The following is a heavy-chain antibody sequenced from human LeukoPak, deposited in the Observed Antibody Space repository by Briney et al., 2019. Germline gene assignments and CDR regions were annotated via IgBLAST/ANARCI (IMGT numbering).Heavy chain of an antibody. D-gene: IGHD3-22*01. CDR1: GLTFSNYE. CDR3: ARGVYDSSGYYHY. Sequence: GGSLRLSCAASGLTFSNYEMNWVRQAPGKGLEWVSYISSSGNTIYHADSVKGRFTISRDNAKNSLYLQMNSLRAEDTAVYYCARGVYDSSGYYHYWGQGTLVTVSS. J-gene: IGHJ4*02. CDR2: ISSSGNTI. V-gene: IGHV3-48*03.